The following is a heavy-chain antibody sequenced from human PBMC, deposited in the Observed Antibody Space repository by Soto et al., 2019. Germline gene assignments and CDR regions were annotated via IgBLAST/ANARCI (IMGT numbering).Heavy chain of an antibody. Sequence: SVKVSCKASGGTFSSYSISWVRQAPGQGLEWMGGIIPIFGTANYAQKFQGRVTITADESTSTAYMELSSLRSEDTAVYYCARELIAVAGDDAFDIWGQGTMVTVSS. J-gene: IGHJ3*02. CDR1: GGTFSSYS. CDR3: ARELIAVAGDDAFDI. V-gene: IGHV1-69*13. D-gene: IGHD6-19*01. CDR2: IIPIFGTA.